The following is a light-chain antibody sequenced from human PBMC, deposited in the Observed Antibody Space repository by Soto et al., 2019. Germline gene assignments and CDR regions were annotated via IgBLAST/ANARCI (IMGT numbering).Light chain of an antibody. Sequence: QSVLTQPPSVSGAPGQRVTISCTGSNSNIGAGYEVHWYQQLPGTAPKLLIYGTTNRPSGVPDRFSGSKSGTSASLAITGLQAEDEADYYCQSYDSSSPVVFGGGTQLTVL. CDR1: NSNIGAGYE. CDR3: QSYDSSSPVV. V-gene: IGLV1-40*01. J-gene: IGLJ2*01. CDR2: GTT.